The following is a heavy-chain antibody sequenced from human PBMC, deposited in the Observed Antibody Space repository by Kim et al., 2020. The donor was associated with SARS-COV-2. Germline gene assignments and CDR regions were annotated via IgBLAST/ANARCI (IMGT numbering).Heavy chain of an antibody. CDR3: ARDLSERPAAGDYYGMDV. CDR1: RFTFSTYT. CDR2: ISSSSSFI. V-gene: IGHV3-21*01. J-gene: IGHJ6*01. D-gene: IGHD6-13*01. Sequence: GGSLRLFCAASRFTFSTYTMNWVRQAPGKGLEWVSSISSSSSFIYFADSVKGRFTISRDNAKNSVYLQMNSLRAEDTAVYYCARDLSERPAAGDYYGMDV.